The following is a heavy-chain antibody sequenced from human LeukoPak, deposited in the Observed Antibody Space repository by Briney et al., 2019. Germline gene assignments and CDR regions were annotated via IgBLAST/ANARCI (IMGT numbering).Heavy chain of an antibody. CDR1: GFTFSDFW. V-gene: IGHV3-7*01. D-gene: IGHD7-27*01. J-gene: IGHJ5*02. CDR3: RRGHWDDHA. Sequence: GGSLRLSCAASGFTFSDFWMSWVRQAPGKGLEWVASVTQDGSENHYVDSAKGRFTISRDNAKNSLNLQMSSLRAEDTAVYWCRRGHWDDHAWGQGTLVTVSS. CDR2: VTQDGSEN.